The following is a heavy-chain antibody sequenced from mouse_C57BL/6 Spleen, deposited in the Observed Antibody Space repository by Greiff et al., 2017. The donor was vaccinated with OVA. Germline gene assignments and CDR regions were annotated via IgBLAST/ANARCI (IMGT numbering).Heavy chain of an antibody. Sequence: QVQLQQPGAELVRPGSSVKLSCKASGYTFTSYWMHWVKQRPIQGLEWIGNIDPSDSETHYNQKFKDKATLTVDKSSSTAYMQLSSLTSEDSAVYYCARGDYGSSYDYYAMDYWGQGTSVTVSS. CDR3: ARGDYGSSYDYYAMDY. V-gene: IGHV1-52*01. CDR1: GYTFTSYW. CDR2: IDPSDSET. J-gene: IGHJ4*01. D-gene: IGHD1-1*01.